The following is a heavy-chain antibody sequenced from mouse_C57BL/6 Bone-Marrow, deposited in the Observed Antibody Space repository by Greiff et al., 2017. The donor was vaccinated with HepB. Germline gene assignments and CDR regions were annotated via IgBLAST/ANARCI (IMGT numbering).Heavy chain of an antibody. CDR3: ARIYYGSSPFAY. CDR2: IYPRSGNT. J-gene: IGHJ3*01. V-gene: IGHV1-81*01. Sequence: VQLQQSGAELARPGASVKLSCKASGYTFTSYGISWVKQRTGQGLEWIGEIYPRSGNTYYNEKFKGKATLTADKSSSTAYMELRSLTSADSAVYFCARIYYGSSPFAYWGQGTLVTVSA. D-gene: IGHD1-1*01. CDR1: GYTFTSYG.